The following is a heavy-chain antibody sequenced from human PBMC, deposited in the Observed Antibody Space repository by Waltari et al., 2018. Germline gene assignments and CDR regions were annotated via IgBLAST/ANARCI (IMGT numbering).Heavy chain of an antibody. CDR3: ARQSSGYERDDY. D-gene: IGHD5-12*01. Sequence: EEQLVQSGTEVKQPGESLRISCEASEYSFTKYWISWVRQIPGNVLEWMGRIDPSDSYTKYSPSFQGHVTISADKSISTAYLQWSSLQASDTAMYYCARQSSGYERDDYWGQGTLVTVSS. V-gene: IGHV5-10-1*03. J-gene: IGHJ4*02. CDR1: EYSFTKYW. CDR2: IDPSDSYT.